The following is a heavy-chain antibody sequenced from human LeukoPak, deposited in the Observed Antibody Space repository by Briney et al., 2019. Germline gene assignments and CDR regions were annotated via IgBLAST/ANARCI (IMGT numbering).Heavy chain of an antibody. D-gene: IGHD6-6*01. CDR1: GGSISSSGYY. Sequence: SETLSLTCTVSGGSISSSGYYWGWIRQPPGRGLEWVGSIEYTGSTYYNPSLTSRVTISVDTSKNQFSLKLSSVTAADTAVYYCARRSPIDYSSSSEYFDYWGQGTLVTVSS. CDR3: ARRSPIDYSSSSEYFDY. J-gene: IGHJ4*02. CDR2: IEYTGST. V-gene: IGHV4-39*01.